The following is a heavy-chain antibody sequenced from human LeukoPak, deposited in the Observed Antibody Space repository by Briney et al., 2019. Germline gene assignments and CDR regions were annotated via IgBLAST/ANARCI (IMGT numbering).Heavy chain of an antibody. D-gene: IGHD3-10*01. V-gene: IGHV3-48*03. CDR3: ARVLVRGAVGD. CDR1: GFTFSSYE. CDR2: ISSSGSTI. Sequence: HPGGSLRLSCAASGFTFSSYEMNWVRQAPGKGLEWVSYISSSGSTIYYADSVKGRFTISRDNAKNSLYLQMNSLRAEDTAVYYCARVLVRGAVGDWGQGTLVTVSS. J-gene: IGHJ4*02.